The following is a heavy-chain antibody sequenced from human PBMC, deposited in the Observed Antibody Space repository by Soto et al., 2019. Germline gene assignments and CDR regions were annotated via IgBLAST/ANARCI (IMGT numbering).Heavy chain of an antibody. CDR2: INPASGKT. CDR3: ARGHEFGGNSDAYDI. J-gene: IGHJ3*02. Sequence: GASVKVSCKASGYTFTDYSLQWVCQAPGQRLEWMGWINPASGKTKYSQKFQGRVTITRDTSASTAYMELSSLTSEDTALYYCARGHEFGGNSDAYDIWGQGTVVTVSS. D-gene: IGHD2-21*01. CDR1: GYTFTDYS. V-gene: IGHV1-3*01.